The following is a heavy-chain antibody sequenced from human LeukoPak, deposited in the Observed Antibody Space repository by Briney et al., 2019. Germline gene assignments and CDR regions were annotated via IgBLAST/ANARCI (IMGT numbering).Heavy chain of an antibody. CDR1: GFFFNTYW. D-gene: IGHD3-10*01. CDR3: AREGSLEYYFDY. V-gene: IGHV3-74*01. J-gene: IGHJ4*02. Sequence: PGGSLRLSXAASGFFFNTYWMHWVRQAPGKGLVWVSRINRDGSKTSHADSVKGRFTISRDNAKNTLYLQMNGLRAEDTAVYYCAREGSLEYYFDYWGRGTLVTVSS. CDR2: INRDGSKT.